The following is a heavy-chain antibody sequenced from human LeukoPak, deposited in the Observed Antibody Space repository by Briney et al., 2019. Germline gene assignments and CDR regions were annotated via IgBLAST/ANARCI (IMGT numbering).Heavy chain of an antibody. Sequence: SETLSLTCAVYGGSFSGYYWSWIRQPPGKGLEWIGEINHSGSTNYNPSLKSRVTISVDTSKNQFSLKLSSVTAADTAVYYCARVWNVLGATSFGYDYWGQGTLVTVSS. CDR2: INHSGST. CDR3: ARVWNVLGATSFGYDY. D-gene: IGHD1-26*01. V-gene: IGHV4-34*01. CDR1: GGSFSGYY. J-gene: IGHJ4*02.